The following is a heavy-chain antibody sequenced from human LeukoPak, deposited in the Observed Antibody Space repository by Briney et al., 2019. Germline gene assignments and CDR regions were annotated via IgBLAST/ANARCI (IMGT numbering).Heavy chain of an antibody. CDR2: INPSGGST. J-gene: IGHJ4*02. CDR1: GYTFTGYC. Sequence: ASVKVSCKASGYTFTGYCMHWVRQAPGQGLEWMGIINPSGGSTSYAQKFQGRVTMTRDMSTSTVYMELSSLRSEDTAVYYCARDSDIVVVTAMGDYWGQGTLVTVSS. CDR3: ARDSDIVVVTAMGDY. V-gene: IGHV1-46*01. D-gene: IGHD2-21*02.